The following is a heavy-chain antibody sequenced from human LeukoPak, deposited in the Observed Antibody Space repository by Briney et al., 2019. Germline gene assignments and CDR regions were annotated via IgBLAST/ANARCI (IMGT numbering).Heavy chain of an antibody. CDR1: GGSISSGSYY. Sequence: SETLSLTCTVSGGSISSGSYYWSWIRQPAGKGLEWIGRIYTSGSTNYNPSLKSRVTISVDTSKNQFSLKLSSVTAADTAVYYCARELSSGWPINWFDPWGQGTLVTVSS. CDR3: ARELSSGWPINWFDP. J-gene: IGHJ5*02. CDR2: IYTSGST. V-gene: IGHV4-61*02. D-gene: IGHD6-19*01.